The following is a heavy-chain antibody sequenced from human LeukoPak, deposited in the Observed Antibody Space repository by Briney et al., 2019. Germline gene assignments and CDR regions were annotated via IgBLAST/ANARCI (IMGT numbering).Heavy chain of an antibody. V-gene: IGHV4-4*07. D-gene: IGHD1-14*01. CDR2: IYTSGST. Sequence: SETLSLTCIVSVCSISRYYWSWIRQPAGKGLDWIGRIYTSGSTNYNPSLKSRVTMSVDTSTNQFSMKLGSVTSADPAVYYCARGRDNADWYFDLWGRGTLVTVSS. CDR3: ARGRDNADWYFDL. J-gene: IGHJ2*01. CDR1: VCSISRYY.